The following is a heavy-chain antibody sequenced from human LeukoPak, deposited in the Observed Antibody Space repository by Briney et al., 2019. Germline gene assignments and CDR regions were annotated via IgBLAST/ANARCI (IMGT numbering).Heavy chain of an antibody. CDR3: ARDGGYCSGGTCYSTH. Sequence: GGSMRLACAASGFTSSRYWMTWVRQAPGKLLEWVASIKQDGSEKYYVDSVKGRFTIPRDNAENSLSLQMHSLRAEDTAVYYCARDGGYCSGGTCYSTHWGQGTLVIVSS. V-gene: IGHV3-7*03. CDR1: GFTSSRYW. D-gene: IGHD2-15*01. J-gene: IGHJ4*02. CDR2: IKQDGSEK.